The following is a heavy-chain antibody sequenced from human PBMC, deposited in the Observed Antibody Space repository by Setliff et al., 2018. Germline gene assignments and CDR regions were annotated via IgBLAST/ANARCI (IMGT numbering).Heavy chain of an antibody. V-gene: IGHV4-4*07. CDR3: ARESRYYYDNLGTLDY. CDR2: MYTSGHT. D-gene: IGHD3-22*01. CDR1: GGSISTYY. Sequence: SETLSLTCTVSGGSISTYYWSWIRQPAGKGLEWIGRMYTSGHTNYNTSLKSRVTMSLDTSKNQFSLKLNSVTAADTAMYYCARESRYYYDNLGTLDYWGQGTLVTVSS. J-gene: IGHJ4*02.